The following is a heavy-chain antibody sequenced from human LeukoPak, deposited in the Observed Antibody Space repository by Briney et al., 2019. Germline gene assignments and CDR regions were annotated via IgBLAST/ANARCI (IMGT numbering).Heavy chain of an antibody. Sequence: SVKVSCKASGGTFSSYAISWVRQAPGQGLEWMGGIIPIFGTANYAQKFQGRVTITADESTSTAYMELSSLRSEDTAVYYCARDPGYCSSTSCFRYWFDPWGQGTLVTVSS. J-gene: IGHJ5*02. CDR2: IIPIFGTA. CDR1: GGTFSSYA. V-gene: IGHV1-69*13. CDR3: ARDPGYCSSTSCFRYWFDP. D-gene: IGHD2-2*01.